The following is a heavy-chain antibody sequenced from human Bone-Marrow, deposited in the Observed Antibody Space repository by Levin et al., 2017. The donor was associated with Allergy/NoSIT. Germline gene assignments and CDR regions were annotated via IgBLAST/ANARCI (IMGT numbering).Heavy chain of an antibody. CDR1: GFSLSTSGVG. CDR3: ARRRGGYNWNDADFDY. J-gene: IGHJ4*02. D-gene: IGHD1-1*01. CDR2: IYWDDDK. V-gene: IGHV2-5*02. Sequence: SGPTLVKPTQALALTCTFSGFSLSTSGVGVGWIRQPPGKALECLALIYWDDDKRYSPSLKSRLTVTKDTSKNQVVLTMTNMDPADTATYYCARRRGGYNWNDADFDYWGQGTPVTVSS.